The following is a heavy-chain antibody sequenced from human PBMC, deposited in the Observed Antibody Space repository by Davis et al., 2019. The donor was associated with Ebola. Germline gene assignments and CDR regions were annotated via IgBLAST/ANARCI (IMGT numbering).Heavy chain of an antibody. CDR3: ARERGWFGELLVDY. CDR2: INAGNGNT. J-gene: IGHJ4*02. CDR1: RYTFTSYA. D-gene: IGHD3-10*01. V-gene: IGHV1-3*01. Sequence: AASVKVSCKASRYTFTSYAMHWVRQAPGQRLEWMGWINAGNGNTKYSQKFQGRVTITRDTSASTAYMELSSLRSEDTAVYYCARERGWFGELLVDYWGQGTLVTVSS.